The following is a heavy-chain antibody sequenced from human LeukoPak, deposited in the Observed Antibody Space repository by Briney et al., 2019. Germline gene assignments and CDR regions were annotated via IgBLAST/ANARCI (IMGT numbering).Heavy chain of an antibody. Sequence: GGSLRLSCAASGITVSTNYMSWVRQAPGKGLEWVPIIYSGGATYYADSVKGRFTISRDNSKNTLYLQMNSLRAEDTAVYYCAISSSWYTFDYWGQGTLVTVSS. J-gene: IGHJ4*02. CDR1: GITVSTNY. V-gene: IGHV3-53*01. D-gene: IGHD6-13*01. CDR3: AISSSWYTFDY. CDR2: IYSGGAT.